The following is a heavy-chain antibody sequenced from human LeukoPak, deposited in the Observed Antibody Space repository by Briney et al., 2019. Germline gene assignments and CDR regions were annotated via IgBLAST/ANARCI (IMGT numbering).Heavy chain of an antibody. V-gene: IGHV1-24*01. CDR3: ATDQRGSARVYMDV. CDR2: FDPEDGET. Sequence: ASVKVSCKVSGYTLTELSMHWVRQAPGKGLEWMGGFDPEDGETIYAQKFQGRVTMTEDTSTDTAYMELSSLRSEDTAVYYCATDQRGSARVYMDVWGKGTTVTVSS. D-gene: IGHD6-6*01. J-gene: IGHJ6*03. CDR1: GYTLTELS.